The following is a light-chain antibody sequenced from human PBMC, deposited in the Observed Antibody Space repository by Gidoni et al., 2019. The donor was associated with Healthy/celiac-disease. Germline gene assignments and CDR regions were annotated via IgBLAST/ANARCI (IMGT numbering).Light chain of an antibody. Sequence: DVVRTQSPLSLPVTLGQPASISCRSRQSLVYSDGNTYLNWFQQRPGQSPRRLLYKVSNRDSGVPDRFSGSGSGTDLTLKISRVEAEDVGVYYCRQGTHWPWTFGQGTKVEIK. CDR2: KVS. J-gene: IGKJ1*01. CDR1: QSLVYSDGNTY. V-gene: IGKV2-30*01. CDR3: RQGTHWPWT.